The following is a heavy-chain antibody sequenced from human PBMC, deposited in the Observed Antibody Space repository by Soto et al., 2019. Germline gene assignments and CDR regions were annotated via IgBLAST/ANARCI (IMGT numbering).Heavy chain of an antibody. V-gene: IGHV3-23*01. CDR2: ISGSGGST. Sequence: GSLRLSCAASGFTFSSYAMSWVRQAPGKGLEWVSAISGSGGSTYYADSVKGRFTISRDNSKNTLYLQMNSLRAEDTAVYYCAKGGDSSSWDYYYYGMDVWGQGTTVTVSS. CDR1: GFTFSSYA. D-gene: IGHD6-13*01. J-gene: IGHJ6*02. CDR3: AKGGDSSSWDYYYYGMDV.